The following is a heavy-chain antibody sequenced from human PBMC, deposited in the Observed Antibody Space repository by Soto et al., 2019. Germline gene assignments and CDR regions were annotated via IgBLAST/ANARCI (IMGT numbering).Heavy chain of an antibody. CDR1: GFTFSSYG. J-gene: IGHJ5*02. V-gene: IGHV3-30*18. CDR2: ISYDGSNK. D-gene: IGHD6-19*01. CDR3: AKDSNGVSGWYRVFGLDP. Sequence: GGSLRLSCAASGFTFSSYGMHWVRQAPGKGLEWVAVISYDGSNKYYADSVKGRFTISRDNSKNTLYLQMNSLRAEDTSVYYCAKDSNGVSGWYRVFGLDPWGQGTLVTVSS.